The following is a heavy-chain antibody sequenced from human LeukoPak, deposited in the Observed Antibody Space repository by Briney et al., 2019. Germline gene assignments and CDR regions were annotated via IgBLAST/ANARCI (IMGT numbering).Heavy chain of an antibody. J-gene: IGHJ5*02. D-gene: IGHD3-22*01. CDR3: ATGYYGPFAT. V-gene: IGHV4-59*01. Sequence: PSETLSLTCNVSGASLSSYYWDWLRQSPGRGLEWIGYISDTGKTDSNPSLKSRVTISLATSKNQFSLRLTSVTAADSAVYFCATGYYGPFATWGPGIMVSVSS. CDR1: GASLSSYY. CDR2: ISDTGKT.